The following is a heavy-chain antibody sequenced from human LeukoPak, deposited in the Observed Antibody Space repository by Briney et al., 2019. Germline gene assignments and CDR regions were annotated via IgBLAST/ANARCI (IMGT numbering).Heavy chain of an antibody. CDR2: ITSSGATK. J-gene: IGHJ6*03. Sequence: GGSLRLSCAVSGFTFSDYEMNWVRQAPGKGLEWISFITSSGATKYYADSVRGRFAISRDNANNSLYLLVDSLRADDTAVYLCARILGNNYYYYYMDVWGKGTTVTVSS. V-gene: IGHV3-48*03. CDR1: GFTFSDYE. CDR3: ARILGNNYYYYYMDV.